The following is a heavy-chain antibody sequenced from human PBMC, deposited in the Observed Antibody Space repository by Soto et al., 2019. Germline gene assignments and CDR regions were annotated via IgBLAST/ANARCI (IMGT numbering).Heavy chain of an antibody. D-gene: IGHD3-10*01. J-gene: IGHJ4*02. CDR3: ARARPNYYGSGSYYIR. V-gene: IGHV4-34*01. CDR2: INQSGST. Sequence: SETLSLTCAVYGGSFSGYYWSWIRQPPGKGLEWIGEINQSGSTNYNPSLKSRVTISVDTSKNHFFLKLTSVTAADTAVYYCARARPNYYGSGSYYIRWGQGTLVTVSS. CDR1: GGSFSGYY.